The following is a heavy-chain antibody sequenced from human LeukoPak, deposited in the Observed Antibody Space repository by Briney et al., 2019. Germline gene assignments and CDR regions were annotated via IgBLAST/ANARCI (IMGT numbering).Heavy chain of an antibody. CDR1: GGSISSYY. Sequence: SETLSLTCTVSGGSISSYYWSWIRQPPGKGLEWIGYIYYSGSTNYNPSLKSRVTISVDTSKNQFSLKLSSVTAADTAVYYCARETGHYDILTDSVTYYFDYWGQGTLVAVSS. D-gene: IGHD3-9*01. CDR2: IYYSGST. J-gene: IGHJ4*02. CDR3: ARETGHYDILTDSVTYYFDY. V-gene: IGHV4-59*12.